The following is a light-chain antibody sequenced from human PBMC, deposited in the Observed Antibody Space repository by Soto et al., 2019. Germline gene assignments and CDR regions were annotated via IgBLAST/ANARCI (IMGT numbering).Light chain of an antibody. Sequence: QSVLTQPASVSGSPGQSITISCTGTSSDVGSYNLVSWYQHHPGKAPKFMIYEGSKRPSGVSNRFSGSKSGNTASLTISGLQAEDEADYYCNSYTNSSAVVFGGGTKVTVL. CDR2: EGS. CDR1: SSDVGSYNL. J-gene: IGLJ2*01. CDR3: NSYTNSSAVV. V-gene: IGLV2-14*02.